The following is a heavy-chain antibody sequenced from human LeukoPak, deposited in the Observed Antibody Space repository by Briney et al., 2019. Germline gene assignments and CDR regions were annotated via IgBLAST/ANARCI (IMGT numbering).Heavy chain of an antibody. CDR2: ITTSDGNT. CDR3: AKDGGLWVSAHWGDS. Sequence: GGSLRLSCAASGFTFSSYTMSWVRQAPGKGLEWVSTITTSDGNTYYADSVKGWFTVSRDNSKNTLFLQMNSLRAEDTAVYYCAKDGGLWVSAHWGDSWGRGTLVTVSS. CDR1: GFTFSSYT. J-gene: IGHJ4*02. V-gene: IGHV3-23*01. D-gene: IGHD7-27*01.